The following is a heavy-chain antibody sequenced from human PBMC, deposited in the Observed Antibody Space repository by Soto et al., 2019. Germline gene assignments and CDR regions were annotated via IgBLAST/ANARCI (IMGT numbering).Heavy chain of an antibody. D-gene: IGHD4-17*01. CDR3: AAMTTVTTTYYYGMDV. CDR2: INAGNGNT. Sequence: ASVKVSCKASGYTFTSYAMHWVRQAPGQRLEWMGWINAGNGNTKYSQEFQGRVTITRDTSASTAYMELSSLRSEDTAVYYCAAMTTVTTTYYYGMDVWGQGTTVTVSS. J-gene: IGHJ6*02. CDR1: GYTFTSYA. V-gene: IGHV1-3*01.